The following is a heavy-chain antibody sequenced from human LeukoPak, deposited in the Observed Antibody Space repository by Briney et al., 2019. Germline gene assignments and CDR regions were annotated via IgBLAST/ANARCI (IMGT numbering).Heavy chain of an antibody. CDR2: ISGSGGNT. Sequence: PGGSLRLSCAASGFTFSRNGMTWVRQAPGKWLEWVSAISGSGGNTYYADSVKGRFTISRDNSKNTLYLQMNSLRAEDTAVYYCAKDRRAGSYDYWGQGTLVTVSS. CDR3: AKDRRAGSYDY. CDR1: GFTFSRNG. J-gene: IGHJ4*02. D-gene: IGHD3-10*01. V-gene: IGHV3-23*01.